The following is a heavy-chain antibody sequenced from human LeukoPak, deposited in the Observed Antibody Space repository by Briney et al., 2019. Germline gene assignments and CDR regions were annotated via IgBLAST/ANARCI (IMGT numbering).Heavy chain of an antibody. D-gene: IGHD3-22*01. J-gene: IGHJ4*02. CDR3: AKGSYYDSSGSFYFDY. V-gene: IGHV3-23*01. Sequence: GGSLRLSCAASGFTFSSSAMSWVRQVPGKGLEWVSGSSTSYADSVRGRFTISRDNSKNTLYVQMNSLRDEDTAVYYCAKGSYYDSSGSFYFDYWGQGTLVTVSS. CDR1: GFTFSSSA. CDR2: SST.